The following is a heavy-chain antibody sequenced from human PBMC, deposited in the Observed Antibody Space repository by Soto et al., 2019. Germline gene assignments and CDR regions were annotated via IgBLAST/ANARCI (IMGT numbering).Heavy chain of an antibody. V-gene: IGHV1-69*13. CDR3: AQARTVDTAMVPSFDY. CDR2: IIPIFGTA. CDR1: GGTFSSYA. Sequence: SVKVSCKASGGTFSSYAISWVRQAPGQGLEWMGGIIPIFGTANYAQKFQGRVTITADESTSTAYMELSSLRSEDTAVYYCAQARTVDTAMVPSFDYWGQGTLVTVSS. J-gene: IGHJ4*02. D-gene: IGHD5-18*01.